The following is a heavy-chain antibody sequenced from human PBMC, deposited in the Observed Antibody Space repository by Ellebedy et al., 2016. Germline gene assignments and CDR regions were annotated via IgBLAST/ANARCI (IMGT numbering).Heavy chain of an antibody. CDR3: AKGATDIVVVPAAGYYYGMDV. V-gene: IGHV3-30*18. CDR2: ISYDGSNK. J-gene: IGHJ6*02. Sequence: GGSLRLXXAASGFTFSSYGMHWVRQAPGKGLERVAVISYDGSNKYYADSVKGRFTISRDNSKNTLYLQMNSLRAEDTAVYYCAKGATDIVVVPAAGYYYGMDVWGQGTTVTVSS. D-gene: IGHD2-2*01. CDR1: GFTFSSYG.